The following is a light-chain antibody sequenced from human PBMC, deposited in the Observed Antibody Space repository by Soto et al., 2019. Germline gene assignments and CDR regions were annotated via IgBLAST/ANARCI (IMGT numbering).Light chain of an antibody. Sequence: QSALTQPPSASGSLGQSVTISCTGTNSDVGAYNYVSWYQQHPGKAPKLMIYEVTRRPSGVPDRFSGSKSGNTASLNVSGLQAEDEADYYCCSYADNTDYVFGTGTKVTVL. V-gene: IGLV2-8*01. CDR2: EVT. J-gene: IGLJ1*01. CDR1: NSDVGAYNY. CDR3: CSYADNTDYV.